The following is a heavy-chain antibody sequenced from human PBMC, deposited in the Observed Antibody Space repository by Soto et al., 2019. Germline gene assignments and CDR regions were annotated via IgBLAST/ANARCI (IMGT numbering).Heavy chain of an antibody. CDR2: IYDSGST. Sequence: SETLSLTCTVSGGSISSSSYYWGWIRQPPGKGLEWIGRIYDSGSTNHNPSLKSRVTMSIDTSKNQFSLKLRSVTAADTGVYYCAKGGRFPEARYYFLDVWGNGTTVTVS. D-gene: IGHD1-26*01. CDR1: GGSISSSSYY. J-gene: IGHJ6*03. CDR3: AKGGRFPEARYYFLDV. V-gene: IGHV4-39*01.